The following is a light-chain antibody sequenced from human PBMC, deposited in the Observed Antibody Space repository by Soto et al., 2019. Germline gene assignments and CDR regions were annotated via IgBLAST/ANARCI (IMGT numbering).Light chain of an antibody. J-gene: IGKJ5*01. V-gene: IGKV1-12*01. CDR1: QVIYSR. CDR3: QQLDSFPLT. CDR2: AES. Sequence: DIKMTHSPSSVSASVGDRFTMTFRASQVIYSRIAWYQQQPGRAPKLLIFAESNLQSGGPVRFSGSGSGTDFILSINSLQHEDVATYYCQQLDSFPLTFGQGTRLEI.